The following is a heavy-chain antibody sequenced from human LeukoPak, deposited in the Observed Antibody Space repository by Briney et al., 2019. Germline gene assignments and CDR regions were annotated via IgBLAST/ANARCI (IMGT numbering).Heavy chain of an antibody. CDR2: INPNGGGT. CDR1: GYTFTGYY. V-gene: IGHV1-2*02. J-gene: IGHJ6*02. Sequence: ASVKVSCKASGYTFTGYYMHWVRQAPGQGLEWMGWINPNGGGTNYAQKFQGRVTMTRDTSISTAYMELSRLRSDDTAVYYCAREFPLDSSSNYYYYGMDVWGQGTTVTVSS. CDR3: AREFPLDSSSNYYYYGMDV. D-gene: IGHD6-6*01.